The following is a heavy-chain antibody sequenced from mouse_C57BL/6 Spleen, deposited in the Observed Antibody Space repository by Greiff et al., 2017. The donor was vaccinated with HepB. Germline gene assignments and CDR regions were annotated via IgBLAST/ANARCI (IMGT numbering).Heavy chain of an antibody. CDR1: GFNIKDYY. Sequence: EVKVVESGAELVKPGASVKLSCTASGFNIKDYYMHWVKQRTEQGLEWIGRIDPEDGETKYAPKFQGKATITADTSSNTAYLQLSSLTSEDTAVYYCAREWLLPYAMDYWGQGTSVTVSS. CDR2: IDPEDGET. CDR3: AREWLLPYAMDY. J-gene: IGHJ4*01. D-gene: IGHD2-3*01. V-gene: IGHV14-2*01.